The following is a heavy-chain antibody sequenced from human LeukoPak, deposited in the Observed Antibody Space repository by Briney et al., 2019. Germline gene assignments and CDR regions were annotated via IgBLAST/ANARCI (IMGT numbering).Heavy chain of an antibody. CDR3: YGANAQH. J-gene: IGHJ1*01. CDR2: TSTDGSTT. CDR1: GFTFSSYW. D-gene: IGHD4-23*01. V-gene: IGHV3-74*01. Sequence: PGGSLRLSCSASGFTFSSYWMHWVRQAPGEGLVWVSGTSTDGSTTTYADSVKGRFTIARDNAKNTLYLQMNSLRAEDTAVYYCYGANAQHWGQGTLVTVSS.